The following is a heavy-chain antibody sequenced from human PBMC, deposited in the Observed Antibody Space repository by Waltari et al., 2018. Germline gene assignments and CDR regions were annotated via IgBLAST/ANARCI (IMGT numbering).Heavy chain of an antibody. D-gene: IGHD2-2*01. V-gene: IGHV3-33*01. CDR1: GFTFSNHG. CDR2: IWYDGINE. J-gene: IGHJ6*02. CDR3: ARDRKYCTKTSCYLYYDYYGMDV. Sequence: QVQLVESGGGVVQPGRSRRLSCEASGFTFSNHGMHWVRQAAGKGLEWGAVIWYDGINEYYADSVKGRFTISRDNSKNTLYLQMNSLRAEDTAVYYCARDRKYCTKTSCYLYYDYYGMDVWGQGTTVTVSS.